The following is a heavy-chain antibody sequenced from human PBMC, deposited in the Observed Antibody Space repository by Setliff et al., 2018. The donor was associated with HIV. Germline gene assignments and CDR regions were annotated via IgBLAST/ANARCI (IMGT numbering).Heavy chain of an antibody. CDR2: MKQDGSEK. J-gene: IGHJ3*02. V-gene: IGHV3-7*01. D-gene: IGHD3-10*01. CDR1: GSTFSRCW. CDR3: ACPKEGYSGSGGAFEN. Sequence: GGSLRLSCVASGSTFSRCWMSWVRQAPGKGLEWVGNMKQDGSEKNYVDSVEGRFTISRVNAKNSLYLQMNSLRDDDTAMYYCACPKEGYSGSGGAFENWGQGTMVTV.